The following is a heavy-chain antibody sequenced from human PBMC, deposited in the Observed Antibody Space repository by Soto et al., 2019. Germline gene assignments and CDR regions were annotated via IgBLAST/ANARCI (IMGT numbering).Heavy chain of an antibody. D-gene: IGHD3-10*01. V-gene: IGHV3-9*01. Sequence: PGGSLRLSCAASGFTFDDYGMHWVRQAPGKGLEWVTGISWNSNTMGYSDSVKGRFTISRDNAKNSLYLHMNSLRAEDTDFYYCARDDLSRASGPPDSWGQGTLVTVSS. CDR2: ISWNSNTM. J-gene: IGHJ4*02. CDR3: ARDDLSRASGPPDS. CDR1: GFTFDDYG.